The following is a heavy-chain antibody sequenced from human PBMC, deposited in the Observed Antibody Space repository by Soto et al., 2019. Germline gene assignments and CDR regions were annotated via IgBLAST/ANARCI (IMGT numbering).Heavy chain of an antibody. CDR2: ISWNSGSI. D-gene: IGHD6-19*01. CDR1: GFTFDDYA. J-gene: IGHJ4*02. V-gene: IGHV3-9*01. CDR3: AKDIGAVAATFDY. Sequence: EVQLVESGGGLVQPGRSLRLSCAASGFTFDDYAMHWVRQAPGKSLEWVSGISWNSGSIGYADSVKGRFTISRDNAKNSLYLQMNSLRAEDTALYYCAKDIGAVAATFDYWGQGTLVTVSS.